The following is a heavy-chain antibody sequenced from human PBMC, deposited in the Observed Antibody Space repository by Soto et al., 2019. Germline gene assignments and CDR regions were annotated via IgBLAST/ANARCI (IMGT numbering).Heavy chain of an antibody. J-gene: IGHJ4*02. D-gene: IGHD4-17*01. V-gene: IGHV3-21*01. CDR1: GFTFSSYS. Sequence: EVQLVESGGGLVKPGGSLRLSCAASGFTFSSYSMNWVRQAPGKGLEWVSSISSSSSYIYYADSVKGRFTISRDKGKNLRYWQMNSLSAEVTAVYFWAGEGGVYGDYNYWGQGTLVTVSS. CDR2: ISSSSSYI. CDR3: AGEGGVYGDYNY.